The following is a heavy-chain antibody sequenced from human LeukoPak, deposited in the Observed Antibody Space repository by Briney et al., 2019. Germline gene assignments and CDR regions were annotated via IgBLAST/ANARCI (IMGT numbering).Heavy chain of an antibody. CDR1: GFTFSSCG. CDR3: ARDSGVGSDY. D-gene: IGHD1-26*01. Sequence: GGSLRLSCAASGFTFSSCGMSWVRQAPGKGLEWVSGISWNSGSIGYADSVKGRFTISRDNAKNSLYLQMNSLRAEDTAVYYCARDSGVGSDYWGQGTLVTVSS. CDR2: ISWNSGSI. J-gene: IGHJ4*02. V-gene: IGHV3-20*04.